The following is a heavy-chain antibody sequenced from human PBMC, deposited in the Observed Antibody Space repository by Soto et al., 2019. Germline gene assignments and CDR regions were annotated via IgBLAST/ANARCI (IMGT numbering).Heavy chain of an antibody. D-gene: IGHD3-10*01. CDR1: GGTFNTYA. J-gene: IGHJ4*02. V-gene: IGHV1-69*19. Sequence: QVHLVQSGAEMKKPGLSVKVSCQSSGGTFNTYAMNWVRQAPGQGPEWMGDISPMFGAANYAPKFQGRVTITADESTGTSYMQLSSLTSEDTALYFCAREVQVHTPAFVYWGQGTLVTVSS. CDR2: ISPMFGAA. CDR3: AREVQVHTPAFVY.